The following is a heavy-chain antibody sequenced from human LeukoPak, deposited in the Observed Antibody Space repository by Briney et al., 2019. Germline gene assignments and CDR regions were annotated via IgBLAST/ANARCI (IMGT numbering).Heavy chain of an antibody. CDR3: ARGAFYFDY. CDR1: GGSISSYY. V-gene: IGHV4-59*01. J-gene: IGHJ4*02. Sequence: SETLSLTCIVSGGSISSYYWSWIRQPPGKGLEWIGYIYYSGSTNYNPSLESRVTISVDTSKNQFSLKLSSVTAADTAVYYCARGAFYFDYWGQGTLVTVSS. CDR2: IYYSGST.